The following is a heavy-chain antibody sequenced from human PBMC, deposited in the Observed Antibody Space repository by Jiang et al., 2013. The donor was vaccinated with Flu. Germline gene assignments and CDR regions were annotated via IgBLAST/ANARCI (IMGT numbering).Heavy chain of an antibody. Sequence: VQLVESGGGLVQPGGSLRLSCAASGFSVSSNYMSWVRQAPGKGLEWVSVIYSGGSTYYADSVKGRFTISRDNSKNTLDLQMNSLRAEDTAVYYCARDVLDEEYGDYRHDAFDIWGQRDKWSPSLQ. J-gene: IGHJ3*02. CDR3: ARDVLDEEYGDYRHDAFDI. CDR2: IYSGGST. CDR1: GFSVSSNY. D-gene: IGHD4-17*01. V-gene: IGHV3-66*01.